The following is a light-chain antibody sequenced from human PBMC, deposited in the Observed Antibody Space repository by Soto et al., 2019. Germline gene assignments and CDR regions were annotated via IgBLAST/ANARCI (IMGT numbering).Light chain of an antibody. CDR1: NIGSKS. Sequence: SYELTQPPSVSVAPGKTARITCGGNNIGSKSVHWYQQKPGQAPVLVIYYDSDRPSGIPERFSGSNSGNTATLTISRVEAGDEADHYCQVWDSSSDHVFGSGTQLTVL. J-gene: IGLJ6*01. CDR2: YDS. CDR3: QVWDSSSDHV. V-gene: IGLV3-21*04.